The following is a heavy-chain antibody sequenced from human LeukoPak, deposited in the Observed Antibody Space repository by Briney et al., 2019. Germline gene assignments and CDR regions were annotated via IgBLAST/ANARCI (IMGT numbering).Heavy chain of an antibody. CDR1: GYTFTSYG. CDR3: ARAEEGYYDFWGGYMGDYYMDV. V-gene: IGHV1-18*01. CDR2: ISAYNGNT. D-gene: IGHD3-3*01. Sequence: GASVKVSCKASGYTFTSYGISWVRQAPGQGLEWMGWISAYNGNTNYAQKLQGRVTMTTDTSTSTAYMELRSLRSDDTAVYYCARAEEGYYDFWGGYMGDYYMDVWGKGTTVTVSS. J-gene: IGHJ6*03.